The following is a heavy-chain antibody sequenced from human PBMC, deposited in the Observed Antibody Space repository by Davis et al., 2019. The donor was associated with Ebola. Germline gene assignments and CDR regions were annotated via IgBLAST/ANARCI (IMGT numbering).Heavy chain of an antibody. CDR1: GYTFSNYW. D-gene: IGHD5-12*01. V-gene: IGHV5-51*01. CDR3: ARGQDNSGWVNGWFFDP. J-gene: IGHJ5*02. Sequence: GESLKISCKGSGYTFSNYWIGWVRQMPGKGLEWMGIIFPRDSDTRYSPSFQGHVTISVDKSISTAYLRWSSLRASDTAMYYCARGQDNSGWVNGWFFDPWGQGTLVTVSS. CDR2: IFPRDSDT.